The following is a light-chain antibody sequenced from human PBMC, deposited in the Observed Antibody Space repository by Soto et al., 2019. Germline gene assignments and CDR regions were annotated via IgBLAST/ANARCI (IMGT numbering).Light chain of an antibody. V-gene: IGKV1-6*01. Sequence: AIQMTQSPSSLSASVGDRVTITCRASQGIKSDLGWYQHKPGKAPKLLIYAASSLQSGVPSRFSGSGSGTDFTLTISSLQPEDFATYYCLQDYIYPWTFGQGTKVEI. CDR3: LQDYIYPWT. CDR1: QGIKSD. CDR2: AAS. J-gene: IGKJ1*01.